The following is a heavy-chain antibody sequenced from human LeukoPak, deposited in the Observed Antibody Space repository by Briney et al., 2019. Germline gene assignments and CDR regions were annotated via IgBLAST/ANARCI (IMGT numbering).Heavy chain of an antibody. D-gene: IGHD1-26*01. CDR3: ARGVGATDTIDY. CDR2: MWYDGSRA. V-gene: IGHV3-33*01. CDR1: EFSLSDYG. J-gene: IGHJ4*02. Sequence: PGGSLRLSCASSEFSLSDYGMHWVRQAPGKGLEWVAVMWYDGSRALHADSVKGRFTISRDISKNTLYLQMDSLRAEDTAVYYCARGVGATDTIDYWGRGTLVTVSS.